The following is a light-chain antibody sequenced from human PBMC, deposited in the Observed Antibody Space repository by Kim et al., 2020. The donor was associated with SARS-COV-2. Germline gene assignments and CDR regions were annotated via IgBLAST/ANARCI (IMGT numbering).Light chain of an antibody. Sequence: EFVLTQSPGTLSLSPGERATLSCRASESFRSSYLAWYQQKPGQAPRLLIYGASGRATGIPDRFSGSGSGTDFTLTISRVEPEDFAVYYWQQYGSSPLTFGGRATVEI. J-gene: IGKJ4*02. CDR1: ESFRSSY. CDR2: GAS. V-gene: IGKV3-20*01. CDR3: QQYGSSPLT.